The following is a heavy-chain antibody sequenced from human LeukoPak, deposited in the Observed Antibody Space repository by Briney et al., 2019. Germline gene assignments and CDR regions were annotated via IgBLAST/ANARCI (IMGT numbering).Heavy chain of an antibody. CDR1: GFTFSTFW. V-gene: IGHV3-30*02. CDR3: AKEWVEDIVVVVAATRTASIDY. Sequence: GGSLRLSCAVSGFTFSTFWMSWVRQAPGKGLEWVAFIRYDGSNKYYADSVKGRFTISRDNSKNTLYLQMNSLRAEDTAVYYCAKEWVEDIVVVVAATRTASIDYWGQGTLVTVSS. D-gene: IGHD2-15*01. CDR2: IRYDGSNK. J-gene: IGHJ4*02.